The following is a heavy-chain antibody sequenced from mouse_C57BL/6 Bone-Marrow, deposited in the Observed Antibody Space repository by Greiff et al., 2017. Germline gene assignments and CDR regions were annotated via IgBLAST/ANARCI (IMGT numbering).Heavy chain of an antibody. D-gene: IGHD2-5*01. CDR1: GFTFSSYT. J-gene: IGHJ2*01. Sequence: EVHLVESGGGLVKPGGSLKLSCAASGFTFSSYTMSWVRQTPEKRLEWVATISGGGGNTYYPDSVKGRFTISRDNAKNTLYLQMSSLRSEDTALYYCARLGYSNYGGNYWGQGTTLTVSS. CDR3: ARLGYSNYGGNY. CDR2: ISGGGGNT. V-gene: IGHV5-9*01.